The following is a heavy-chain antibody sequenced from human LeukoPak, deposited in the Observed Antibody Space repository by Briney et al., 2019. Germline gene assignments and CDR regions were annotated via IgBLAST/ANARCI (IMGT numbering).Heavy chain of an antibody. CDR2: ISGSDGTS. V-gene: IGHV3-23*01. Sequence: GRSLRLSCAASGFTFNSFAMNWVRQAPGQGLEWVSSISGSDGTSHYADFVKGRFTISRDNSKNTLYLQMNSLRAEDTAAYYCAKSLGVGGYTRCKGFDQWGQGTLVTVSS. J-gene: IGHJ4*02. CDR3: AKSLGVGGYTRCKGFDQ. D-gene: IGHD5-18*01. CDR1: GFTFNSFA.